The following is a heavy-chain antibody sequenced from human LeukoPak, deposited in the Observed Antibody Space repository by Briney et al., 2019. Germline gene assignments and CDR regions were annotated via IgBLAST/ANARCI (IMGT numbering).Heavy chain of an antibody. Sequence: GGSLRLSCAASGFTFSSYWMYWVRQAPGKGLVWVSRINSDGSSTSHADSVKGRFTISRDNAKNTLYLQMNSLTDEDTAVYYCAREGGYSHAFDYWGQGTLVTVSS. CDR1: GFTFSSYW. J-gene: IGHJ4*02. CDR2: INSDGSST. V-gene: IGHV3-74*01. D-gene: IGHD3-22*01. CDR3: AREGGYSHAFDY.